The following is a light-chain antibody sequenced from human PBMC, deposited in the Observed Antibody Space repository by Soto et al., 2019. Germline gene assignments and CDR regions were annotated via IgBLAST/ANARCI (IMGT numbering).Light chain of an antibody. CDR2: DAS. CDR1: QSVSSS. V-gene: IGKV3-11*01. CDR3: QQRSNWPPEVT. Sequence: EIVLTQSPDTLSLSPGERATLSCRASQSVSSSLAWYQQIPGQAPRLLIYDASNRATGIPARFSGSGSGTDFTLTISSLEPEYFAVYYCQQRSNWPPEVTFGPGTKVDIK. J-gene: IGKJ3*01.